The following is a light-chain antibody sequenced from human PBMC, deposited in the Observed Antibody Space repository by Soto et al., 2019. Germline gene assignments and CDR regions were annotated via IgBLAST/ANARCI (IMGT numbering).Light chain of an antibody. CDR1: QSVSSF. V-gene: IGKV3-11*01. J-gene: IGKJ4*01. CDR3: QQRSNWPLT. CDR2: DAS. Sequence: EIVLTQSPATLSLSPGDRATLSCRASQSVSSFLAWYQQKPGQAPRLLMYDASNRATGIPARFSGSGSGTDFTLTISSLEPEDFAVYYCQQRSNWPLTFGGGTKVAIK.